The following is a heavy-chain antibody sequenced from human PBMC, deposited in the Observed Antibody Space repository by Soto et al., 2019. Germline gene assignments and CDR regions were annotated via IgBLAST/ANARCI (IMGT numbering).Heavy chain of an antibody. CDR3: ARDSLEYGDLDAFDI. J-gene: IGHJ3*02. D-gene: IGHD4-17*01. CDR1: SGSISSSNW. CDR2: IYHSGST. V-gene: IGHV4-4*02. Sequence: QVQLQESGPGLVKHSGTLSLTCAVSSGSISSSNWWSWVRQPPGKGQEWIGEIYHSGSTNYNPSLNSRVTMSVDESKNRFSLKLSAVTAADTAVYYCARDSLEYGDLDAFDIWGQGTMVTVSS.